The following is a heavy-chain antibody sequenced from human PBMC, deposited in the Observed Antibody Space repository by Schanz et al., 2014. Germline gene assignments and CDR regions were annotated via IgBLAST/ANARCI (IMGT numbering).Heavy chain of an antibody. V-gene: IGHV3-23*04. Sequence: VQLVESGGGLVKPGGSLRLSCAAYGFSFSSYSMSWVRQAPGKGLEWVSSISHSGGSKYYADSVKGRFTISRDNSENALYLQMNSLSADDTAVFYCAKGMGYCSGGTCYDYYYYGLDVWGQGTTVTVSS. CDR3: AKGMGYCSGGTCYDYYYYGLDV. J-gene: IGHJ6*02. CDR2: ISHSGGSK. D-gene: IGHD2-15*01. CDR1: GFSFSSYS.